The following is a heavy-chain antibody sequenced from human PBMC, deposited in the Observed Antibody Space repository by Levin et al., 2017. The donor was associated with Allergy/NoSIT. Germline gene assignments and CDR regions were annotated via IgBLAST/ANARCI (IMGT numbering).Heavy chain of an antibody. V-gene: IGHV1-8*01. CDR3: ATDRTRYFDWSYGGRWFDP. D-gene: IGHD3-9*01. CDR2: MNPNSGNT. CDR1: GYTFTSHE. Sequence: ASVKVSCQASGYTFTSHEIHWVRQATGQGLEWMGWMNPNSGNTGQAQKFQGRLTMTRNTSINTAYMELSSLRSEDTAVYYCATDRTRYFDWSYGGRWFDPWGQGTLLTVSS. J-gene: IGHJ5*02.